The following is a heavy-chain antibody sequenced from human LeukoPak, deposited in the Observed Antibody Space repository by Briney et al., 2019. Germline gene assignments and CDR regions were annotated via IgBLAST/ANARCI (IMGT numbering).Heavy chain of an antibody. Sequence: PGGSLRLSCAASGFSVSNNYMIWVRQAPGKGLEWVSIIYSGGGTYYADSVKGRFTISRDNSKNTLYLQMNSLRAEDTAVYYCAKEAAVAFDYWGQGTLVTVSS. D-gene: IGHD6-19*01. CDR1: GFSVSNNY. J-gene: IGHJ4*02. CDR2: IYSGGGT. CDR3: AKEAAVAFDY. V-gene: IGHV3-53*01.